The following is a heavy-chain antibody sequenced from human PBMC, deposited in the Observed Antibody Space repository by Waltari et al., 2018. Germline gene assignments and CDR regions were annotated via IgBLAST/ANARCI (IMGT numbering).Heavy chain of an antibody. V-gene: IGHV3-30*18. Sequence: QVQLVESGGGVVQPGRSLRLSCAASGFTFSSYGMHWVRQAPGKGLEWVAVISYDGSNKYYADSVKGRFTISRDNSKNTLYLQMNSLRAEDTAVYYCEKDTLAAAGTGYYYYYMDVWGKGTTVTVSS. CDR1: GFTFSSYG. J-gene: IGHJ6*03. D-gene: IGHD6-13*01. CDR2: ISYDGSNK. CDR3: EKDTLAAAGTGYYYYYMDV.